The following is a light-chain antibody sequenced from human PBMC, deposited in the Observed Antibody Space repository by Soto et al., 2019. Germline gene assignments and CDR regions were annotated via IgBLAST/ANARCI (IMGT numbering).Light chain of an antibody. CDR3: QQDDSTPRIT. CDR1: QSVLYSSNNKNY. Sequence: DIVMTQSPDSLAVSLGERATINCKSSQSVLYSSNNKNYLAWYQQKPGQPPKLLIYWASTRESGVPDRFSGSGSGTDFTLTIRSLQAEDVAVYYCQQDDSTPRITFGPGTKVDIK. J-gene: IGKJ3*01. V-gene: IGKV4-1*01. CDR2: WAS.